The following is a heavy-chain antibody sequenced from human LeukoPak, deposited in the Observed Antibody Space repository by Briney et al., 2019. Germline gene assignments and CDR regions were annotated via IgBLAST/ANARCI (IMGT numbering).Heavy chain of an antibody. Sequence: ASVKVSCKVSGYTLTELSMHWVRQAPGKGLEWMGGFDPEDGETIYAQKFQGRVTMTEDTSTDTAYMELSSLRSEDTAVYYCATHPSSFLSLKQVGGYFDLWGRGTLVTVSS. CDR2: FDPEDGET. CDR1: GYTLTELS. D-gene: IGHD3-10*01. J-gene: IGHJ2*01. CDR3: ATHPSSFLSLKQVGGYFDL. V-gene: IGHV1-24*01.